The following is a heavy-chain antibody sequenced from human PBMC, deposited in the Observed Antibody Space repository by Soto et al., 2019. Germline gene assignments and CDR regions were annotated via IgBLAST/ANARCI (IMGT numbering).Heavy chain of an antibody. CDR2: MNPNSGNT. D-gene: IGHD2-2*01. J-gene: IGHJ3*02. CDR1: GYTFTSYD. Sequence: ASVKVSCKASGYTFTSYDINWVRQATGQGLEWMGWMNPNSGNTGYAQKFQGRVTMTRNTSISTAYMELSSLRSEDTAVYYCARSPPSMGNIVVVPAAMNEIWGQGTMVTVS. V-gene: IGHV1-8*01. CDR3: ARSPPSMGNIVVVPAAMNEI.